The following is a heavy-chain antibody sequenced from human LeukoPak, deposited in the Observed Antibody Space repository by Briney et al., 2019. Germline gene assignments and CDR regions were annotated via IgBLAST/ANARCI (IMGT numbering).Heavy chain of an antibody. V-gene: IGHV3-30*18. Sequence: GGSLRLSCAASGFTFSSYGMHWVRQAPGKGLEWVAVISYDGSNKYYADSVKRRFTISRDNSKNTLYLQMNSLRAEDTAVYYCAKHSYDSSGYYYSTGYYWGQGTLVTVSS. CDR2: ISYDGSNK. D-gene: IGHD3-22*01. CDR1: GFTFSSYG. CDR3: AKHSYDSSGYYYSTGYY. J-gene: IGHJ4*02.